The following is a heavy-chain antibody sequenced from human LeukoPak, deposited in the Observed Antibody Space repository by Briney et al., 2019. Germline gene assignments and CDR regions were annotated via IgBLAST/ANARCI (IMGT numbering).Heavy chain of an antibody. V-gene: IGHV3-53*04. Sequence: GGSLRLSCAASGSGFDVSRNFMTWVRQAPGKGLEWVSVIFSGGSTYYVDSVKGRLTISRHDSENTVFLQMNSLRTEDTAMYYCARDYCTGGTCHLDYWGQGTLVTVSS. CDR2: IFSGGST. CDR1: GSGFDVSRNF. CDR3: ARDYCTGGTCHLDY. D-gene: IGHD2-8*02. J-gene: IGHJ4*02.